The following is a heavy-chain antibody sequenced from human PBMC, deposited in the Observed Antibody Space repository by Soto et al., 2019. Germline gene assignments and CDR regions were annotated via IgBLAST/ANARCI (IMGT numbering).Heavy chain of an antibody. J-gene: IGHJ5*01. CDR3: ARHSSSSGTPRSGFAS. CDR1: CGYIISRGYY. CDR2: IYYSGST. Sequence: TLPHTYPVACGYIISRGYYCSCNHQHPGKGLEWIGYIYYSGSTYYNPSLRSRVTISVDTSKNQFSLKLSSVTAADTAVYYFARHSSSSGTPRSGFASWGHGTPVPVTP. V-gene: IGHV4-31*03. D-gene: IGHD6-6*01.